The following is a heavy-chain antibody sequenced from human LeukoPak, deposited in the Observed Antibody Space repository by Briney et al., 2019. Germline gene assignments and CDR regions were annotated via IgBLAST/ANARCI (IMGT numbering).Heavy chain of an antibody. CDR3: ARTMVRGVYLDY. Sequence: GGSLRLSCAASGFTFSSYAMHWVRQAPGKGLEWVAVISYDGSNKYYADSVKGRFTISRDNSKNTLYLQMNSLRAEDTAVYYCARTMVRGVYLDYWGXXXXXTVS. V-gene: IGHV3-30-3*01. CDR1: GFTFSSYA. D-gene: IGHD3-10*01. J-gene: IGHJ4*01. CDR2: ISYDGSNK.